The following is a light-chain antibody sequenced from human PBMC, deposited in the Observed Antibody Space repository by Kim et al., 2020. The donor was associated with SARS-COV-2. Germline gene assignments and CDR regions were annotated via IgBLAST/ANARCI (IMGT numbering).Light chain of an antibody. CDR1: RLGIRS. V-gene: IGLV3-1*01. Sequence: SQSQGQTSSFTGSGDRLGIRSLCWYQKKPGPSPVVVMYQGERRPSGIPQRFSGSNSGNKATLTISGTQAMDEGDYYCQVWESTPTVFGGGTHLTVL. CDR2: QGE. J-gene: IGLJ2*01. CDR3: QVWESTPTV.